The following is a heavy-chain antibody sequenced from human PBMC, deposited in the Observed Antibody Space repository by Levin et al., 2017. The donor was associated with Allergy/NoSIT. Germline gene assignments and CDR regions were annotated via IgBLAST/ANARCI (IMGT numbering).Heavy chain of an antibody. D-gene: IGHD5-18*01. CDR1: RLPFSTNA. CDR3: AKDRPDGYHVYFFDF. CDR2: ISRSSDNT. V-gene: IGHV3-23*01. J-gene: IGHJ4*02. Sequence: GGSLRLSCVASRLPFSTNAMSWVRQAPGKGLEWVSGISRSSDNTCYADSVKGRFTISRDNSKNTLYLQMNDLRAEDTAMYFCAKDRPDGYHVYFFDFWGQGTLVTVSS.